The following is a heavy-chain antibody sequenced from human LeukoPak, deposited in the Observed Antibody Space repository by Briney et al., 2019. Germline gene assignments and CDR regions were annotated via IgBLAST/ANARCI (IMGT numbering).Heavy chain of an antibody. CDR1: GYTFTGYY. CDR3: ARDRDSSSYFYYYYGMDV. CDR2: INPNSGGT. J-gene: IGHJ6*02. D-gene: IGHD6-6*01. V-gene: IGHV1-2*02. Sequence: ASVKVSCKASGYTFTGYYMHWVRQAPGQGLEWMGLINPNSGGTNNAQKFQGRVTMTRDTSSSTAYLELSRLRPDDTAVYYCARDRDSSSYFYYYYGMDVWGQGTTVTVSS.